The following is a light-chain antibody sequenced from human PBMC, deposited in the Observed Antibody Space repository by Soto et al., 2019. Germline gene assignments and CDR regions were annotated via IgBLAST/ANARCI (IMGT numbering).Light chain of an antibody. V-gene: IGKV3-20*01. J-gene: IGKJ1*01. Sequence: EIVLTQSPGTLSLSPGERATLSCRASQTVRNNNLAWYQQKPGQAPKVLIYGASSRATGIPDRFSDSGSGTDFTLTNSRLEPEDFAVDYCQQYGSSPRTFGQGTQVEIK. CDR3: QQYGSSPRT. CDR2: GAS. CDR1: QTVRNNN.